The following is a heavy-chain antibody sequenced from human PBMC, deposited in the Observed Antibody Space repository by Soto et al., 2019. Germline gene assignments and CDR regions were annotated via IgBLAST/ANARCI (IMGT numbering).Heavy chain of an antibody. CDR1: GYSISSYS. CDR3: ARESGENWSYEAY. V-gene: IGHV4-4*07. Sequence: ETLSLTCAVSGYSISSYSWNWIRQTAGRGLEWIGRVSPSGHTQYRSSFETRVTISVDMSTNQFFLELRYVTAADTAVYYCARESGENWSYEAYWGQGTQVTVSS. J-gene: IGHJ4*02. D-gene: IGHD1-7*01. CDR2: VSPSGHT.